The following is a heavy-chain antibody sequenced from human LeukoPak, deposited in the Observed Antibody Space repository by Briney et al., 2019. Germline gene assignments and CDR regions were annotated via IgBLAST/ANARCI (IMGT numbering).Heavy chain of an antibody. Sequence: GGSLRLSCAASGFTFSSYSMNWVRQAPGKGLEWVAFIQFDGSEKFYADSVKGRFTISRDNSKNTLYLQMNSLRPEDTSVYYCAEDQKLQPFHYWGQGTLVTVSS. J-gene: IGHJ4*02. CDR2: IQFDGSEK. D-gene: IGHD1-1*01. CDR3: AEDQKLQPFHY. V-gene: IGHV3-30*02. CDR1: GFTFSSYS.